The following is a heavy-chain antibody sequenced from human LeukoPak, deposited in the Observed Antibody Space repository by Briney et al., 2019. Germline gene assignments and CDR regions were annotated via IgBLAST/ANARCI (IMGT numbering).Heavy chain of an antibody. Sequence: GGSLRLSCAASGFTFSDYYMSWIRQAPGKGLEWVSYISSSGSTIYYADSVKGRFTISRDNSKNTLYLQMNSLRAEDTAVYYCAKGQLRFLEWLSMDVWGQGTTVTVSS. CDR2: ISSSGSTI. D-gene: IGHD3-3*01. J-gene: IGHJ6*02. CDR1: GFTFSDYY. V-gene: IGHV3-11*01. CDR3: AKGQLRFLEWLSMDV.